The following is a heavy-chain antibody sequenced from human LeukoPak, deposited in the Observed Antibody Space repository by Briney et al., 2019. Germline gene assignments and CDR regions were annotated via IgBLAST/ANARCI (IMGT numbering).Heavy chain of an antibody. CDR1: GFTVSSNY. CDR3: ARVYDSGAFDI. Sequence: PGGSLRLSCAASGFTVSSNYTSWVRQAPGKGLEWVSVIYSGGSTYYADSVKGRFTISRDNSKNTLYLQMNSLRAEDTAVYYCARVYDSGAFDIWGQGTMVTVSS. J-gene: IGHJ3*02. CDR2: IYSGGST. V-gene: IGHV3-53*01. D-gene: IGHD3-22*01.